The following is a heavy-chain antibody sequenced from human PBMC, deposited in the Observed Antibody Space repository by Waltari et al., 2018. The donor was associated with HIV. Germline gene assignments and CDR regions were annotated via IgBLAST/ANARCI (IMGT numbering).Heavy chain of an antibody. J-gene: IGHJ5*02. V-gene: IGHV4-4*02. CDR3: ARAVSGGHGSSWLDP. D-gene: IGHD2-15*01. CDR1: GGSISSYNW. CDR2: MYHSGST. Sequence: GLVKPSETLSLTCAVSGGSISSYNWWSWVRQPPGKGLEWIGEMYHSGSTNYNSALKSRVTISVYKSKNQCSLKWNSVTAADTAIYYCARAVSGGHGSSWLDPWGQGILVTVSS.